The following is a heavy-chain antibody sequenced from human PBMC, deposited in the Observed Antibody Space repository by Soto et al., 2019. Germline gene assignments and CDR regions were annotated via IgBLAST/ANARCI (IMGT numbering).Heavy chain of an antibody. CDR1: GGTFSSYT. J-gene: IGHJ4*02. CDR3: ARDDYYGSGSPHDY. D-gene: IGHD3-10*01. CDR2: IIPILGIA. Sequence: QVQLVQSGAEVKKPGSSVKVSCKASGGTFSSYTISWVRQAPGQGLEWMGRIIPILGIANYAQKFQGRVTITADKSTSTAYMELSSLRSEDTAVYYCARDDYYGSGSPHDYWGQGTLVTVSS. V-gene: IGHV1-69*08.